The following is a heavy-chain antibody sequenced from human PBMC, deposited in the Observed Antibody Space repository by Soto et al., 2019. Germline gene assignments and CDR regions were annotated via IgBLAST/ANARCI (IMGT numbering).Heavy chain of an antibody. CDR1: GGSVSSPSYN. Sequence: SETLSLTCTVSGGSVSSPSYNWSWIRQPPGKGLESIGYIFHAGSTNSNPSLKSRVIISVDTSKNQFSLKLNSVTAADTAVYYCAREGYDSGGFYQVVTWGQGTLVTVSS. CDR3: AREGYDSGGFYQVVT. J-gene: IGHJ5*02. CDR2: IFHAGST. V-gene: IGHV4-61*01. D-gene: IGHD3-22*01.